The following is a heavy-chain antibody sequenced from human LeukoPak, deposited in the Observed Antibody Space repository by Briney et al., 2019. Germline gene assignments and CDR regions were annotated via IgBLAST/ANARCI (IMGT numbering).Heavy chain of an antibody. V-gene: IGHV3-23*01. J-gene: IGHJ6*02. CDR2: ISGSGSNT. CDR1: GFTFGSYA. Sequence: GGSLRLSCAASGFTFGSYAMSWVRQAPGKGLEWVSSISGSGSNTYYADSVKGRFTISRDNAKNTLFLQMNSLRAEDTAVYYRARRGTGHGMDVWGQGTTVIVSS. D-gene: IGHD1-1*01. CDR3: ARRGTGHGMDV.